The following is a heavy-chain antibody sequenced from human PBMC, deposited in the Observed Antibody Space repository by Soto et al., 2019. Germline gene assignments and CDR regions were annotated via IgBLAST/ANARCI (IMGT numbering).Heavy chain of an antibody. D-gene: IGHD3-10*01. V-gene: IGHV3-23*01. CDR1: GFTFSSYA. J-gene: IGHJ6*03. CDR2: ISGSGGST. Sequence: GGSLRLSCAASGFTFSSYAMSWVRQAPGKGLEWVSAISGSGGSTYYADSVKDRFTISRDNSKNTLYLQMNSLRAEDTAVYYCAKDAMVRGVRSYMDVWGKGTTVTVSS. CDR3: AKDAMVRGVRSYMDV.